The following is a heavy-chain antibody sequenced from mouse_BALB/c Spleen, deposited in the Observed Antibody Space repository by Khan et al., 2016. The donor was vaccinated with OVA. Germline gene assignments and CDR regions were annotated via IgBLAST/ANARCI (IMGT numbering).Heavy chain of an antibody. CDR3: ARKDYYDYDPFPY. CDR1: GYSITSEYA. CDR2: INYSGNT. V-gene: IGHV3-2*02. Sequence: VQLKQSGPGLVKPSQSLSLTCTGTGYSITSEYARNWVRNFPGNKLERTGYINYSGNTRYDPSPKRRTSLTRDTSKNQFFLQLNSVTTEDTATYYCARKDYYDYDPFPYWGQGTLVTVSA. J-gene: IGHJ3*01. D-gene: IGHD2-4*01.